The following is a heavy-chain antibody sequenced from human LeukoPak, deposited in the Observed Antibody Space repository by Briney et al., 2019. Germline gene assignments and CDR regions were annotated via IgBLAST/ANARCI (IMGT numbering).Heavy chain of an antibody. D-gene: IGHD1-26*01. CDR1: GYSISSGYY. V-gene: IGHV4-38-2*01. CDR3: ARGWSYPYYFDY. Sequence: SETLSLICAVSGYSISSGYYWGWIRQPPGTGLEWIGTIYHSETTYYNPSLKSRVTISVDTSKNQFSLKLSSVTAADTAVYYCARGWSYPYYFDYWGQGTLVTVSS. J-gene: IGHJ4*02. CDR2: IYHSETT.